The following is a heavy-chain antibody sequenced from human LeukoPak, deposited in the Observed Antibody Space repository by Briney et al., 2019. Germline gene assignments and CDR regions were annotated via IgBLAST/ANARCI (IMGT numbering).Heavy chain of an antibody. Sequence: PGGSLRLSRAAPGFTFRNYWMHWVRQAPGKGLVWVSSIEGDGSRTNYADSVKGRFTISRDNAENTLYLQMNSLRGEDTAVYFCARATSGTSYEYWGQGTLVTVSS. J-gene: IGHJ4*02. CDR3: ARATSGTSYEY. CDR1: GFTFRNYW. D-gene: IGHD3-10*01. V-gene: IGHV3-74*01. CDR2: IEGDGSRT.